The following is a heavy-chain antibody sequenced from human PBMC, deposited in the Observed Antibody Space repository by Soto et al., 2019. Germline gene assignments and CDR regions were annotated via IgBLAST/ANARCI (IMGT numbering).Heavy chain of an antibody. D-gene: IGHD4-17*01. V-gene: IGHV4-31*03. CDR1: GGSISRGGYY. CDR3: ARKPNDLGDYTAFDV. Sequence: LSLTCTVSGGSISRGGYYWVWIRQRPGKGLEWMGYISYTGATHYSPSLESRATISVDTSKNQLSLRLTSVTAADTAVYHCARKPNDLGDYTAFDVWGQGTMVTVSS. CDR2: ISYTGAT. J-gene: IGHJ3*01.